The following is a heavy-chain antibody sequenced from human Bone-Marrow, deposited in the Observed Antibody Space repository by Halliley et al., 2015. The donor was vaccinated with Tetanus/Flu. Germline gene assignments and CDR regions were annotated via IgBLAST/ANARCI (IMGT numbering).Heavy chain of an antibody. D-gene: IGHD3-10*01. V-gene: IGHV4-59*01. CDR2: IYYSWST. CDR3: ARDIFYGRPGFDI. Sequence: GWFGYIYYSWSTNSNPSLKSRVPISVDTSKPQFSLELSSVTAAAPAVYYCARDIFYGRPGFDIWGQGTMLPVSS. J-gene: IGHJ3*02.